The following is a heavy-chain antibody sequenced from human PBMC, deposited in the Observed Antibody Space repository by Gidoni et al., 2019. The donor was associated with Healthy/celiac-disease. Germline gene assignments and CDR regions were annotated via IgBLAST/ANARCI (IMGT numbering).Heavy chain of an antibody. J-gene: IGHJ5*02. V-gene: IGHV1-69*01. CDR2: IIPIFGTA. D-gene: IGHD3-10*01. CDR3: ARDTGSMVRGDEWFDP. CDR1: GGTFSSYA. Sequence: QVQLVQSGAEVKKPGSSVKVSCKASGGTFSSYAIRWVRPAPGQGLEWMGGIIPIFGTANDAQKFQGRVTITADEATSTAYMELSSRRSEDTAVYYCARDTGSMVRGDEWFDPWGQGTLVTVSA.